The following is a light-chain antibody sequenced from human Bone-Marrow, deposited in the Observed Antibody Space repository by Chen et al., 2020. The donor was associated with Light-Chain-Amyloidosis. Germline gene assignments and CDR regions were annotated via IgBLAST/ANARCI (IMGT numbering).Light chain of an antibody. J-gene: IGKJ2*03. Sequence: DIQMTQSPSSLSASVGDTVTITCQASQDISNSLNWYQHKPGKTPKLLVWDASNLETGVPSRFSGNGSGAVFTLTISSLQPEHFATYYCQQYEYLYSFGQGTKLDMK. CDR3: QQYEYLYS. CDR2: DAS. CDR1: QDISNS. V-gene: IGKV1-33*01.